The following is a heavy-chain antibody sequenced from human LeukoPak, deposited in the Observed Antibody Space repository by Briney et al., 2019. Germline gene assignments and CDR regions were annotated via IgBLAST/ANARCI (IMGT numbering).Heavy chain of an antibody. CDR1: GGSISSYY. J-gene: IGHJ4*02. Sequence: PSETLSLTCTVSGGSISSYYWSWIRQPPGKELEWIGYIYYSGSTNYNPSLKSRVTISVDTSKNQFSLKLSSVTAADTAVYYCARDRDYYDSSGYYGHYFDYWGQGTLVTVSS. D-gene: IGHD3-22*01. V-gene: IGHV4-59*01. CDR3: ARDRDYYDSSGYYGHYFDY. CDR2: IYYSGST.